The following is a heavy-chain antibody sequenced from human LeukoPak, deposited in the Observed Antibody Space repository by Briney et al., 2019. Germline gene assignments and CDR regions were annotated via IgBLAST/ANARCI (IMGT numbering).Heavy chain of an antibody. V-gene: IGHV4-4*09. CDR2: IYTSGST. CDR1: GGSISSYY. Sequence: SETLSLTCTVSGGSISSYYWSWIRQPPGKGLEWIGYIYTSGSTDYNPSLKSRVTISVDTSKNQFSLKLSSVTAADTAVYYCARTTDLLNDYGDYAYYYYYMDVWGKGTTVTVSS. J-gene: IGHJ6*03. CDR3: ARTTDLLNDYGDYAYYYYYMDV. D-gene: IGHD4-17*01.